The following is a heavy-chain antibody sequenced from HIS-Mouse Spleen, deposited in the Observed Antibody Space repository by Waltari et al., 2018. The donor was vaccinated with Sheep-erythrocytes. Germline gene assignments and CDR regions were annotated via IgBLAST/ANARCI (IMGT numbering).Heavy chain of an antibody. CDR3: ARDPLTGADY. Sequence: QVQLQESGPGLVKPSQTLSLSCTVSGGSVSRGGYYWSWIRQHPGKGVEWIGYIYYSGSTYYNPSLKSRVTISIDTSKNQFSLKLSSVTAADTAVYYCARDPLTGADYWGQGTLVTVSS. V-gene: IGHV4-31*03. D-gene: IGHD7-27*01. J-gene: IGHJ4*02. CDR1: GGSVSRGGYY. CDR2: IYYSGST.